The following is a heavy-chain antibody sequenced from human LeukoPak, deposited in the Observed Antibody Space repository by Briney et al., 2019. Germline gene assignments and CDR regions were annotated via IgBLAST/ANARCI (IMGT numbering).Heavy chain of an antibody. D-gene: IGHD6-13*01. Sequence: ASVKVSCKASGYTFTGYYMHWVRQAPGQGLEWMGWINPNSGGTNYAQKFQGRVTMTRDTSISTAYMELSRLRSDDTAVYYCAKVPTYSSSWYAFYFDYWGQGTLVTVSS. CDR3: AKVPTYSSSWYAFYFDY. V-gene: IGHV1-2*02. CDR1: GYTFTGYY. J-gene: IGHJ4*02. CDR2: INPNSGGT.